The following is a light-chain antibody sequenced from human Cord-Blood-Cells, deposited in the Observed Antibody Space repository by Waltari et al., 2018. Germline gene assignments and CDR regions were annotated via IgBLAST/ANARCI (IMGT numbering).Light chain of an antibody. CDR3: CSYAGSSTFWV. CDR1: ISDVGSYNL. J-gene: IGLJ3*02. Sequence: QSALTQPASVSGSPGQSITITCTGRISDVGSYNLVSWYQQHPGKAPKLMIYEGSKRPSGVSNRFSGSKSGNTASLTISGLQAEDEADYYCCSYAGSSTFWVFGGGTKLTVL. V-gene: IGLV2-23*01. CDR2: EGS.